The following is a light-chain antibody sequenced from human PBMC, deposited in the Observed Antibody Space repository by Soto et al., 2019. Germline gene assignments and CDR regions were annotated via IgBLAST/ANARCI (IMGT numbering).Light chain of an antibody. CDR3: QQAYMYPFT. CDR2: GAS. V-gene: IGKV1-9*01. CDR1: QGISSS. Sequence: DIQLTQSPSFLSASAGDRVTITCRARQGISSSLVWYQQNPGKVPKVLIYGASTLQSGVPSRFSGSGSGTEFTLTISSLQPGDFATYYCQQAYMYPFTFGPGTKVDIK. J-gene: IGKJ3*01.